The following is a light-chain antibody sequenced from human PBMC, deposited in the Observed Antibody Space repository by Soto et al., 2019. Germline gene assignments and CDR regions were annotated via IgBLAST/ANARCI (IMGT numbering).Light chain of an antibody. CDR2: NTN. Sequence: QTVVTQEPSFTVSPVGTVTFTCGLSSGSVSTNYYPSWYQQTPGQAPRTLIYNTNSRSSGVPDRFSGSILGNNAALTITGAPADDESDYYCVLYMGLGISVFGGGTKLTVL. J-gene: IGLJ2*01. V-gene: IGLV8-61*01. CDR3: VLYMGLGISV. CDR1: SGSVSTNYY.